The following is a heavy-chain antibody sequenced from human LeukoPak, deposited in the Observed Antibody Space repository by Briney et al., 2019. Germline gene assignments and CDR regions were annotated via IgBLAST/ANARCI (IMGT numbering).Heavy chain of an antibody. CDR2: ISFRGST. J-gene: IGHJ4*02. D-gene: IGHD2-21*02. CDR3: ARTGYCGADCYSFDY. CDR1: GGSVTGDSYY. V-gene: IGHV4-61*01. Sequence: PSETLSLTYTVSGGSVTGDSYYWSWIRQPPGKGLEWIGYISFRGSTNCNPSLKSRVTISVDASKTQFSLNLSSVTAADTAVYYCARTGYCGADCYSFDYWGQGTLVTVSS.